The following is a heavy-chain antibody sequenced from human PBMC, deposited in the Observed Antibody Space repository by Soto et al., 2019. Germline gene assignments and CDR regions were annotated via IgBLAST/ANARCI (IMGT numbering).Heavy chain of an antibody. CDR3: ARGTTVTTPSEYYFDY. CDR2: INPNSGGT. J-gene: IGHJ4*02. CDR1: GYTFTGYY. D-gene: IGHD4-17*01. V-gene: IGHV1-2*04. Sequence: ASVKVSCKASGYTFTGYYIHWVRQAPGQGLEWMGWINPNSGGTNYAQKFQGWVTMTRDTSISTAYMELSRLRSDDTAVYYCARGTTVTTPSEYYFDYWGQGTLVTVSS.